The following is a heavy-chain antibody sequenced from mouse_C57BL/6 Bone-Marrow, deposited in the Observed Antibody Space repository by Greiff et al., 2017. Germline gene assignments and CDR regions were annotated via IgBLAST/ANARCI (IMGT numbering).Heavy chain of an antibody. CDR3: ASSDHIYYDYDDEGDY. Sequence: QVQLQQPGTELVKPGASVKLSCKASGYPFTSYWMHWVKQRPGQGLEWIGNINPSNGGTNYNEKFKSKATLTVDKSSSTAYMQLCSLTSEYSAVYYCASSDHIYYDYDDEGDYGGQGNTLTVSS. CDR1: GYPFTSYW. CDR2: INPSNGGT. J-gene: IGHJ2*01. D-gene: IGHD2-4*01. V-gene: IGHV1-53*01.